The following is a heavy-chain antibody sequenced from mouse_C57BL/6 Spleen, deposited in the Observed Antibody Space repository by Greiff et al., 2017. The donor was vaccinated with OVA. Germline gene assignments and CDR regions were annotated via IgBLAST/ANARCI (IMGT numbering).Heavy chain of an antibody. CDR3: ARSGGNYWYFDV. V-gene: IGHV1-80*01. J-gene: IGHJ1*03. D-gene: IGHD1-1*02. CDR2: IYPGDGDT. CDR1: GYAFSSYW. Sequence: QVQLQQSGAELVKPGASVKISCKASGYAFSSYWMNWVKQRPGKGLEWIGQIYPGDGDTNYNGKFKGKATLTADKSSSTAYMLLSSLTSEDSAVYFCARSGGNYWYFDVWGTGTTVTVSS.